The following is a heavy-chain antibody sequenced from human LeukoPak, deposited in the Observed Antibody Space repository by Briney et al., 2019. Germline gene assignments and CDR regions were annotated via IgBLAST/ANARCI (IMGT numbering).Heavy chain of an antibody. CDR2: VSSDGSNK. CDR1: EFTFTNYG. V-gene: IGHV3-33*05. Sequence: GGSLRLSCAASEFTFTNYGIHWVRQAPGKGLEWVAAVSSDGSNKYYADSVKGRFTISSDNSKNTLYLQMNSLRAEDTAVYYCARENPPYYFDYWGQGTLVAVSS. J-gene: IGHJ4*02. CDR3: ARENPPYYFDY.